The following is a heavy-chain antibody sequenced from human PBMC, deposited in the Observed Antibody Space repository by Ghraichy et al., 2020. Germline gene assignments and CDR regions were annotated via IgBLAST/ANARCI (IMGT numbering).Heavy chain of an antibody. J-gene: IGHJ6*02. Sequence: GESLNISCKGSGYRFTSYWIGWVRQMPGKGLEWMGIIYPGDSDTRYSPSFQGQVTISADKSISTAYLQWSSLKASDTAMYYCARQGGYCSSTSCSVGYYGMDVWGQGTTVTVSS. CDR1: GYRFTSYW. V-gene: IGHV5-51*01. D-gene: IGHD2-2*01. CDR3: ARQGGYCSSTSCSVGYYGMDV. CDR2: IYPGDSDT.